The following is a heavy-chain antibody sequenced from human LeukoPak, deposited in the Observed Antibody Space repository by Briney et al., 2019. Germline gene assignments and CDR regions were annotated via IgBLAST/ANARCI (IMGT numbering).Heavy chain of an antibody. V-gene: IGHV4-59*01. J-gene: IGHJ5*02. CDR2: IYYSGST. D-gene: IGHD3-10*01. CDR1: GGSISSYY. CDR3: AGSNYYGSGSYPDFNWFDL. Sequence: PSETLSLTCTVSGGSISSYYWSWIRQPPGKGLEWIGYIYYSGSTNYNPSLKSRVTISVDTSKNQFSLKLSSVTAADTAVYYCAGSNYYGSGSYPDFNWFDLWGQGTLVTVSS.